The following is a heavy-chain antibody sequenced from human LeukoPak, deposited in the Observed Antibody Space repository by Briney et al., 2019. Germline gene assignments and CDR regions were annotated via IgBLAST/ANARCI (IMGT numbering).Heavy chain of an antibody. J-gene: IGHJ4*02. D-gene: IGHD1-26*01. CDR2: INYSEGT. V-gene: IGHV4-34*01. CDR3: AGPSGATPFKRFDF. CDR1: GGSFSDYY. Sequence: SETLSLTCAVYGGSFSDYYWGWIRQPPGKGLEWIGEINYSEGTNYNPSLKSRVTMSVDTSQNQFSLNLTSVTAADTAVYYCAGPSGATPFKRFDFWGQGTLVTVSS.